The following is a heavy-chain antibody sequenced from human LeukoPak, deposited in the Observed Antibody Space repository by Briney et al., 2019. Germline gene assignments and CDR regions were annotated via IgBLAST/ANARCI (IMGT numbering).Heavy chain of an antibody. CDR3: ARDXRYYGAKDS. CDR1: RFTFSSYW. V-gene: IGHV3-7*01. Sequence: GGSLRLSCAASRFTFSSYWMNXXXXXPGXGXXXVANXXXXGSEKYYVXSVXXXXXXXXXNAMNSLYLQMNSLRAEDTAVYYCARDXRYYGAKDSWGQGTLVTVSS. CDR2: XXXXGSEK. J-gene: IGHJ4*02. D-gene: IGHD4-23*01.